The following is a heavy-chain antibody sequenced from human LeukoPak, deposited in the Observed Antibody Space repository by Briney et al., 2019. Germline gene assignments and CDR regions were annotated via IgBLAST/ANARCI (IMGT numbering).Heavy chain of an antibody. V-gene: IGHV3-33*06. CDR3: AKDHDDYVWGSYRSGYYFDY. CDR2: IWYDGSNK. CDR1: GFTFSSYG. D-gene: IGHD3-16*02. Sequence: PGGSLRLSCAASGFTFSSYGMRWVRQAPGKGLEWVAVIWYDGSNKYYADSVKGRFTISRDNSKNTLYLQMNSLRAEDTAVYYCAKDHDDYVWGSYRSGYYFDYWGQGTLVTVSS. J-gene: IGHJ4*02.